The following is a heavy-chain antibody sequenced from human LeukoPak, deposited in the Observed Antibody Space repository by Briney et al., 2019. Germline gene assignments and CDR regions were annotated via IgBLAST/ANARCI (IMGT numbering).Heavy chain of an antibody. CDR3: AKDLRGYGTYYFDY. J-gene: IGHJ4*02. D-gene: IGHD4-17*01. V-gene: IGHV3-23*01. Sequence: GGSLRLSCAADGFSFSSYAMRWVRRAPGKGLEWVSAISGSGGSTYYADSVKGRFTISRDNSKNTLYLQMNSLRAEDTAVYYCAKDLRGYGTYYFDYWGQGTLVTVSS. CDR1: GFSFSSYA. CDR2: ISGSGGST.